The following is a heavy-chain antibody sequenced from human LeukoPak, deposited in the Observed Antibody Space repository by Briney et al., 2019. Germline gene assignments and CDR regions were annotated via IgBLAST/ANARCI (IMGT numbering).Heavy chain of an antibody. CDR2: ISGSGGST. Sequence: GGSLRLSCAASGFTFSSYAMRWVRQAPGKGLEWVSAISGSGGSTYYADSVKGRFTISRDNSKNTLYLQMNSLRAEDTAVYYCEKGVRFLEWFFDYWGQGTLVTVSS. D-gene: IGHD3-3*01. V-gene: IGHV3-23*01. J-gene: IGHJ4*02. CDR3: EKGVRFLEWFFDY. CDR1: GFTFSSYA.